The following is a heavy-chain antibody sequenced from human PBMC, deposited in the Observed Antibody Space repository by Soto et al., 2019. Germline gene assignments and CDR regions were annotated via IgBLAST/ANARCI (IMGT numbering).Heavy chain of an antibody. D-gene: IGHD6-13*01. Sequence: PSETLSLTCTVSGGSISSYYWSWIRQPPGKGLEWIGYIYYSGSTNYNPSLKSRVTISVDTSKNQFSLKLSSVTAADTAVYYCARVHIAAHFDYWGQGTLVTVSS. J-gene: IGHJ4*02. CDR2: IYYSGST. V-gene: IGHV4-59*01. CDR3: ARVHIAAHFDY. CDR1: GGSISSYY.